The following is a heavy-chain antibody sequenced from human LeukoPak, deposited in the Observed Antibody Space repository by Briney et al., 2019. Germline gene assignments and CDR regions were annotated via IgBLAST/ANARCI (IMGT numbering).Heavy chain of an antibody. V-gene: IGHV4-39*01. J-gene: IGHJ5*02. D-gene: IGHD3-10*01. CDR3: PLWFGGFDP. Sequence: SQTLSLTCTVSGGSISSSSYYWGWIRQPPGKGLEWIGSIYYSGSTYYNPSLKSRVTISVDPSKNQFSLKLSSVPAADTAVYYCPLWFGGFDPWGQGTLSPSPQ. CDR1: GGSISSSSYY. CDR2: IYYSGST.